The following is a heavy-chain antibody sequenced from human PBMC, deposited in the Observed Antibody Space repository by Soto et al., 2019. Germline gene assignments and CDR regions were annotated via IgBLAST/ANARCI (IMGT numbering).Heavy chain of an antibody. CDR3: GRSVSRNIAWYDK. D-gene: IGHD2-15*01. J-gene: IGHJ5*02. CDR1: GGSISNDDYY. Sequence: NPSETLSLTCTVAGGSISNDDYYWAWIRQAPGKGLEWIGTVYYGGSTNYSPSLKTRLTISVDTSKNQFSLKLSSVTAADTAVYYCGRSVSRNIAWYDKWGQGTLVTVSS. V-gene: IGHV4-39*01. CDR2: VYYGGST.